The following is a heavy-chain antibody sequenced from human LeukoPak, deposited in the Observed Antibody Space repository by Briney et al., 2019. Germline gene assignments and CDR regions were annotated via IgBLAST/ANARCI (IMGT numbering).Heavy chain of an antibody. CDR2: IYHSGST. CDR3: ARENPSRHWFDP. J-gene: IGHJ5*02. Sequence: PSETLSLTCAVSGGSISSGGYSWSWLRQPPGKGLEWIGYIYHSGSTYYNPSLKSRVTISVDRSKNQFSLKLSSVTAADTAVYYCARENPSRHWFDPWGQGTLVTVSS. V-gene: IGHV4-30-2*01. D-gene: IGHD1-14*01. CDR1: GGSISSGGYS.